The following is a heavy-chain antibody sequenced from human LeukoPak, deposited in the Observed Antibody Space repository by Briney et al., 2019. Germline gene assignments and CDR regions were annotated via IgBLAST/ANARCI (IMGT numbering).Heavy chain of an antibody. J-gene: IGHJ5*02. D-gene: IGHD3-22*01. CDR2: INLSGGST. CDR1: GFTFTSYY. Sequence: TSVKVSCKASGFTFTSYYMHWVRQAPGQRLEWMGIINLSGGSTSYAQKFQGRVTLTRDTSTSTVYMELSSLRSEDTAVYYCARGPPGRVHDSSKKGLFDPWGQGTLVTVSS. CDR3: ARGPPGRVHDSSKKGLFDP. V-gene: IGHV1-46*01.